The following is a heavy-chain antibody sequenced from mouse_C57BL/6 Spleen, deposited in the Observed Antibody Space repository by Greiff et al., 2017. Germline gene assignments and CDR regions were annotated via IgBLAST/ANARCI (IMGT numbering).Heavy chain of an antibody. CDR3: ANPDYYGSFDV. CDR2: IYPGDGDT. CDR1: GYAFSSSW. D-gene: IGHD1-1*01. V-gene: IGHV1-82*01. Sequence: VQLVESGPELVKPGASVKISCKASGYAFSSSWMNWVKQRPGKGLEWIGRIYPGDGDTNYNGKFKGKATLTADKSSSTAYMQLSSLTSEDSAVYFCANPDYYGSFDVWGTGTTVTVSS. J-gene: IGHJ1*03.